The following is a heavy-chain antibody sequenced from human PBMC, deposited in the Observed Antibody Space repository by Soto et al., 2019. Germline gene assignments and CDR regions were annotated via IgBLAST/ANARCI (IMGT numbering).Heavy chain of an antibody. CDR1: GYTFTSYY. V-gene: IGHV1-46*01. Sequence: ASVKVSCKASGYTFTSYYMHWVRQAPGQGLEWMGIINPSGGSTSYAQKFQGRVTMTRDTSTSTVYMELSSLRSEDTAVYYCARVTLGGVVTAIYYFDYWGQGTLVTVS. CDR2: INPSGGST. D-gene: IGHD2-21*02. J-gene: IGHJ4*02. CDR3: ARVTLGGVVTAIYYFDY.